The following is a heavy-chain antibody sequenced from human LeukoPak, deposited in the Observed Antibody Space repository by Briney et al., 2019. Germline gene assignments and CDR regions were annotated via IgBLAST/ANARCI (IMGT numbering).Heavy chain of an antibody. CDR3: ARDSSSWFDY. CDR1: GYTFTDYY. CDR2: INPNSGDT. J-gene: IGHJ4*02. Sequence: ASVKVSCKASGYTFTDYYIHWVRQAPGQGLEWMGWINPNSGDTNYAQKFQGRVTMTRDTSISTAYMELSSLRSEDTAVYYCARDSSSWFDYWGQGTLVTVSS. V-gene: IGHV1-2*02. D-gene: IGHD6-13*01.